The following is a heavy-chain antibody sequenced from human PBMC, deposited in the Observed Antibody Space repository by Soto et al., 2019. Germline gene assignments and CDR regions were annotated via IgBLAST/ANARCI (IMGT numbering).Heavy chain of an antibody. D-gene: IGHD1-7*01. Sequence: SETLSLTCTVSGGSIRSGDYYWGWIRQPPGKGLEWIGYIYYSGSTYYNPSLKSRVTISVDTSKNQFSLKLSSVTAADTAVYYCARGELELRGTGNYYYYGMDVWGQGTTVTVSS. CDR2: IYYSGST. CDR1: GGSIRSGDYY. J-gene: IGHJ6*02. V-gene: IGHV4-30-4*01. CDR3: ARGELELRGTGNYYYYGMDV.